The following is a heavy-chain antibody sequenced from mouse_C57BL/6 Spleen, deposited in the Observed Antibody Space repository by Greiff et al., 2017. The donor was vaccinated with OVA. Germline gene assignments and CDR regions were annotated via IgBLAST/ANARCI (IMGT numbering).Heavy chain of an antibody. Sequence: QVQLQQSGAELVRPGASVTLSCKASGYTFTDYEMHWVKQTPVHGLEWIGAIDPETGGTAYNQKFKGKAILTADKSSSTAYMELRSLTSEDSAVYYCTRHLEYYFDYWGQGTTLTVSS. J-gene: IGHJ2*01. CDR1: GYTFTDYE. CDR3: TRHLEYYFDY. D-gene: IGHD2-10*02. CDR2: IDPETGGT. V-gene: IGHV1-15*01.